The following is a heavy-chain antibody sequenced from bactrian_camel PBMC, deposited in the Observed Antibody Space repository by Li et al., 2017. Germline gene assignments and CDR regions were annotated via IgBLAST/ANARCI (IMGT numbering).Heavy chain of an antibody. V-gene: IGHV3S53*01. J-gene: IGHJ6*01. Sequence: HVQLVESGGGSAQVGGSLRLSCSASADALMYMAWFRQAPGEEREGVAAMLSHGVTTYADSVKGRFTISIDNAKNTVYLQMNSLKPEDTAMYYCAARGPYCYTKLSVRDFTYWGQGTQVTVS. CDR1: ADALMY. D-gene: IGHD2*01. CDR2: MLSHGVT. CDR3: AARGPYCYTKLSVRDFTY.